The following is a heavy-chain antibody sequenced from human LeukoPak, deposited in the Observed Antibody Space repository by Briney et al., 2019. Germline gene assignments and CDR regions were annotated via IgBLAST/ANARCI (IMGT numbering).Heavy chain of an antibody. CDR3: ARSTYYSDY. D-gene: IGHD3-22*01. CDR1: GDSVSSNSAA. J-gene: IGHJ4*02. CDR2: TYYRSKWYT. Sequence: SQTLSLTCAISGDSVSSNSAAWNWIRQSPSSGIEWLGSTYYRSKWYTDSAVSVKSRITISPDTSRNQYSLQLNSVTPDDTAVYYCARSTYYSDYWGQGTLVTVSS. V-gene: IGHV6-1*01.